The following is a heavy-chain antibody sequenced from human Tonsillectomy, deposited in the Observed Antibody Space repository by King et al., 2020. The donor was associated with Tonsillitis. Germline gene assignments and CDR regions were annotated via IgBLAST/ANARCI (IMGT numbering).Heavy chain of an antibody. CDR1: GGTFRSYG. CDR3: ARGSELYGDYGYYYYYMDV. V-gene: IGHV1-69*06. J-gene: IGHJ6*03. D-gene: IGHD4-17*01. CDR2: LIPIFCTA. Sequence: VQLVQSGAEVKKPGSSVKVSCKASGGTFRSYGISWVRQAPGQGLEWLGGLIPIFCTANYAQNFQGRVTITADKSTSTAYKELSSLRSEDTAVYHCARGSELYGDYGYYYYYMDVWGKGTTITVSS.